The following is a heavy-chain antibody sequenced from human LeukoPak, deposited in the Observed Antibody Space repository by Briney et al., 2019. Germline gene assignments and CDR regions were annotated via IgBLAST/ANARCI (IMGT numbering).Heavy chain of an antibody. J-gene: IGHJ2*01. D-gene: IGHD6-19*01. CDR3: ARPATLYSSGWLGSWYFDL. Sequence: GGSLRLSCAASGFTFSSYAMSWVRQAPGKGLEWVSAISGSGGSTYYADSVKGRFTISRDNAKNSLYLQMNSLRAEDTAVYYCARPATLYSSGWLGSWYFDLWGRGTLVTVSS. CDR1: GFTFSSYA. V-gene: IGHV3-23*01. CDR2: ISGSGGST.